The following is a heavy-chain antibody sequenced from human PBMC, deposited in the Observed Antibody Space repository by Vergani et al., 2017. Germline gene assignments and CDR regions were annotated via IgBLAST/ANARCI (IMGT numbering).Heavy chain of an antibody. CDR2: IDWDDDK. CDR3: ARYNIAAAGGIDY. D-gene: IGHD6-13*01. J-gene: IGHJ4*02. V-gene: IGHV2-70*01. Sequence: LLKPSETLSLTCAVYGGSFSGYYWSWIRQPPGKALEWLALIDWDDDKYYSTSLKTRLTISKDTSKNQVVLTMTNMDPVDTATYYCARYNIAAAGGIDYWGQGTLVTVSS. CDR1: GGSFSGYY.